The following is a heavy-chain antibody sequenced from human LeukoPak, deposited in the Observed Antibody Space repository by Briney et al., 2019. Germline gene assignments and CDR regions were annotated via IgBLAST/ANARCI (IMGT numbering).Heavy chain of an antibody. Sequence: ASVKVSCKASGYTFTSYGISWVRQAPGQGLEWMGWISAYNGNTNYAQKLQGRVTMTTDTSTSTAYMEPRSLRSDDTAVYYCARDQAYYYDSSDNWFDPGAREPWSPSPQ. CDR3: ARDQAYYYDSSDNWFDP. V-gene: IGHV1-18*01. D-gene: IGHD3-22*01. CDR2: ISAYNGNT. CDR1: GYTFTSYG. J-gene: IGHJ5*02.